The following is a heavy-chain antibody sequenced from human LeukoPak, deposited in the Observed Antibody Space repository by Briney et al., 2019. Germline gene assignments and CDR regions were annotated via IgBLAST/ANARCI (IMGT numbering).Heavy chain of an antibody. CDR2: ISSSVSCL. D-gene: IGHD4-17*01. CDR3: ARAFYGDHGVYV. CDR1: GFTFSTYS. Sequence: GGSLRLSCAASGFTFSTYSMNWVRQAPGKGLEWVSHISSSVSCLPYADSVRGRFTISRDNATNSLYLRIISPRAEDTAEYYCARAFYGDHGVYVWGQGTTVTVSS. J-gene: IGHJ6*02. V-gene: IGHV3-21*05.